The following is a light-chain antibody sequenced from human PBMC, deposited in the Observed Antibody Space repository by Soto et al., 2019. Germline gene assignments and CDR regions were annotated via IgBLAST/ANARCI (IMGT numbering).Light chain of an antibody. CDR1: QNVSTK. J-gene: IGKJ4*01. V-gene: IGKV3-15*01. Sequence: EIVMTQSPATLSVSPGERATLSCRASQNVSTKLAWYQKKPGQAPRLLIYGASTRATGIPARFSGSGSGSDFTLTISSPQSEDFAVYYGHEYDTWSPLTFGGGTKVESK. CDR3: HEYDTWSPLT. CDR2: GAS.